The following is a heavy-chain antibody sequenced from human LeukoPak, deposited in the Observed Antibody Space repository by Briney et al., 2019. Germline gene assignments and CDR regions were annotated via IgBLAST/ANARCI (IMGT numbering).Heavy chain of an antibody. J-gene: IGHJ5*02. Sequence: PGGSLRLSCAASGFTFSSYAMHWVRQAPGKGLEWVAVISYDGSNKYYADSVKGRFTISRDNSKNTLYLQMNSLRAEDTAVYYCARDAVARWFGESLESNWFDPWGQGPLVTVSS. CDR3: ARDAVARWFGESLESNWFDP. CDR1: GFTFSSYA. CDR2: ISYDGSNK. V-gene: IGHV3-30-3*01. D-gene: IGHD3-10*01.